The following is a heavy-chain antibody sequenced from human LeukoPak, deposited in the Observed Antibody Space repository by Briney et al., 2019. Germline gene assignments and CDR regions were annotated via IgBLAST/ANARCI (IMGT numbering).Heavy chain of an antibody. J-gene: IGHJ4*02. V-gene: IGHV3-21*01. D-gene: IGHD2-2*01. CDR1: GLTFNTYS. CDR3: ARVGGHCTSTSCPPPDY. Sequence: PGGSLRLSCVASGLTFNTYSMNWVPQAPGKGLEWVSSISSSSSNIYYADSVKGRFTISRDNAKSSVFLQMNSLRAEDTAVYYCARVGGHCTSTSCPPPDYWGQGTLVTVPS. CDR2: ISSSSSNI.